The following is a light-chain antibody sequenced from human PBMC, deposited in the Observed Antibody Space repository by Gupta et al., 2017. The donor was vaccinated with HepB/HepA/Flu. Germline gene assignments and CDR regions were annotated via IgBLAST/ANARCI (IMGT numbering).Light chain of an antibody. J-gene: IGKJ2*02. CDR2: AAS. CDR3: QQTYSTPGT. V-gene: IGKV1-39*01. Sequence: DTQVTHPQSSLSASVGDRVTITCRASQSISSYLNWYQQKPGKAPKLLIYAASRLQSGVPSRFSGSGSGTDFTLTISSLQPEDFATYYCQQTYSTPGTFGQGTKLDIK. CDR1: QSISSY.